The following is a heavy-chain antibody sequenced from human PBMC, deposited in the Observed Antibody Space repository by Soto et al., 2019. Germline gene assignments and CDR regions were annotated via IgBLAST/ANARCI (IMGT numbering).Heavy chain of an antibody. CDR2: IYYSGST. CDR1: GGSISSGGYY. V-gene: IGHV4-31*03. CDR3: ARGASYSRTNDY. D-gene: IGHD6-13*01. J-gene: IGHJ4*02. Sequence: SETLSLTCTVPGGSISSGGYYWSWIRQHPGKGLEWIGYIYYSGSTYYNPSLKSRVTISVDTSKNQFSLKLSSVTAADTAVYYCARGASYSRTNDYWGQGTLVTVSS.